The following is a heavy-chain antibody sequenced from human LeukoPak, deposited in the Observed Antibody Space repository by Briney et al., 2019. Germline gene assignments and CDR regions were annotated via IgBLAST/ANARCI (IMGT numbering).Heavy chain of an antibody. V-gene: IGHV5-51*01. J-gene: IGHJ4*02. Sequence: GESPKISCKGSGYGFTNYWIGWVRQMPGKALEGMGIISPGDSDTRYSPSFQGQVTISADKSISNAYLQWSSLTASDTAMYYCARGDCSGGSCSFDYWGQGALVTVSS. CDR1: GYGFTNYW. D-gene: IGHD2-15*01. CDR3: ARGDCSGGSCSFDY. CDR2: ISPGDSDT.